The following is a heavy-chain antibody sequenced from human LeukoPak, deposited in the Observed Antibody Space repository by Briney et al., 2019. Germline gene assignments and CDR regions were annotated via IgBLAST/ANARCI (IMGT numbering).Heavy chain of an antibody. D-gene: IGHD5-18*01. V-gene: IGHV1-2*02. CDR2: INPNSGGT. CDR3: ARARSYGSGPLDFDY. CDR1: GYTFTGYY. Sequence: ASVKVSCKASGYTFTGYYMHWVRQASGQGPEWMGWINPNSGGTNYAQKFQGRVTMTRDTSISTAYMELSRLRSDDTAVYYCARARSYGSGPLDFDYWGQGTLVTVSS. J-gene: IGHJ4*02.